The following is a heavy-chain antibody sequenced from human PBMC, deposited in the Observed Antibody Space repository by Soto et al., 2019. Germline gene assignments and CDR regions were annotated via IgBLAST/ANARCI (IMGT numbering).Heavy chain of an antibody. CDR1: GDSIISSDFY. CDR3: ARHSLALRKNNWFDP. Sequence: SETLSLTCTVSGDSIISSDFYWGWVRQPPGKGLEWIRSIFYLGSSCYNPSLKSRVTMSVDTSKNQFSLRLRSVTAADTALYFCARHSLALRKNNWFDPWGQGIMVTVSS. CDR2: IFYLGSS. V-gene: IGHV4-39*01. D-gene: IGHD3-3*02. J-gene: IGHJ5*02.